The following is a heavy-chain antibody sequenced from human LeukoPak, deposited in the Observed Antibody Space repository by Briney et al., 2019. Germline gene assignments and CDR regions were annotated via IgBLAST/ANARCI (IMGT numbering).Heavy chain of an antibody. CDR3: AREWGSS. J-gene: IGHJ4*02. Sequence: PGGSLRLSCAASGFTFSSYSMSWVRQAPGKGLEWVSSITTSSSYIYYADSVKSRFTFSRDNAKNSLYLQMNSLRAEDTAVYYCAREWGSSWGQGTLVTVSS. CDR1: GFTFSSYS. CDR2: ITTSSSYI. V-gene: IGHV3-21*01. D-gene: IGHD6-13*01.